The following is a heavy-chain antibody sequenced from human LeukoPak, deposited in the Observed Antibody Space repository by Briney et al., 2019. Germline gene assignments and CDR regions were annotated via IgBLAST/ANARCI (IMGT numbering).Heavy chain of an antibody. CDR1: GFTFSSYW. D-gene: IGHD3-3*01. V-gene: IGHV3-74*01. J-gene: IGHJ6*03. Sequence: GGSLRLSCAASGFTFSSYWMHWVRQAAVKGLVWVSRINSDGSSTTYADSVKGRFTISRDNAKNTLYLQMNSLRAEDTAVYYCARVGVYDFHMDVWGKGTTVTASS. CDR3: ARVGVYDFHMDV. CDR2: INSDGSST.